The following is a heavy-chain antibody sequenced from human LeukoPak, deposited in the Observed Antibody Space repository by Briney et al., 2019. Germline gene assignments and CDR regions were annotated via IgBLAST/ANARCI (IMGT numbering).Heavy chain of an antibody. D-gene: IGHD5-18*01. CDR1: GFTFSSYL. CDR3: ARGGGYSYGPFDY. CDR2: INSDGSST. J-gene: IGHJ4*02. V-gene: IGHV3-74*01. Sequence: PGGSLRLSCAASGFTFSSYLMHWVRQAPGKGLAWVSRINSDGSSTSYADSVKGRFTIPRDNAKNTLYLQMNSLRAEDTAVYYCARGGGYSYGPFDYWGQGTLVTVSS.